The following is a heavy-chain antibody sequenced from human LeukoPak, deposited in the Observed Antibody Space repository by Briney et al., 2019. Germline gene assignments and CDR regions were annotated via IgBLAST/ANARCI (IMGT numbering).Heavy chain of an antibody. J-gene: IGHJ4*02. D-gene: IGHD4-23*01. Sequence: ASVKVSCKVSGYTFTDYYMHWVQRAPGKGLEWMGLVDPEDGETIYAEKFQGRVTITADTSTDTAYMELSSLRSEDTAVYYCATTYGGNFPSAPLDYWGQGTLVTVSS. V-gene: IGHV1-69-2*01. CDR1: GYTFTDYY. CDR2: VDPEDGET. CDR3: ATTYGGNFPSAPLDY.